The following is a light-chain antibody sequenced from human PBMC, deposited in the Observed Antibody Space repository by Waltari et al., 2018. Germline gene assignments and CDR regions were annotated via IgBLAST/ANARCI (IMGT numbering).Light chain of an antibody. Sequence: EIVLTKSPATLSLSPGERATPSCRASHSVSRYLAWYPQRPGQAPRLLIFDASFRATGIPARFSGSGSETDFTLTISSLEPEDCAVYYCQQRSNWPLTFGGGTKVEIK. V-gene: IGKV3-11*01. CDR1: HSVSRY. CDR2: DAS. J-gene: IGKJ4*01. CDR3: QQRSNWPLT.